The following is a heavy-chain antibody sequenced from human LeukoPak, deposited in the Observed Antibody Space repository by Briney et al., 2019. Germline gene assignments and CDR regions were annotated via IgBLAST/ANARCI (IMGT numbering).Heavy chain of an antibody. CDR3: ARERQNKDFWSGGDY. J-gene: IGHJ4*02. CDR2: MSHSSSYI. CDR1: GYTFTGYY. Sequence: SCKASGYTFTGYYMHWVRQAPGKGLEWVSSMSHSSSYIYYADSVKGRFTISRDNAKNSLYLQMNTLRPEDTAVYYCARERQNKDFWSGGDYWGQGTLVTVSS. V-gene: IGHV3-21*06. D-gene: IGHD3-3*01.